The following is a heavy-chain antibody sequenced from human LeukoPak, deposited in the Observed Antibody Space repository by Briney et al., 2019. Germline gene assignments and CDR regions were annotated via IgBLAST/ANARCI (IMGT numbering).Heavy chain of an antibody. J-gene: IGHJ3*02. CDR1: GGTFSSYA. Sequence: SVKVSCKASGGTFSSYAISWVRQAPGQGLEWMGGIIPIFGTANYAEKFQGRVTITADKSTSTAYMELSSLRSEDTAVYYCARDQGGYCSGGSCYSHAFDIWGQGTMVTVSS. V-gene: IGHV1-69*06. D-gene: IGHD2-15*01. CDR2: IIPIFGTA. CDR3: ARDQGGYCSGGSCYSHAFDI.